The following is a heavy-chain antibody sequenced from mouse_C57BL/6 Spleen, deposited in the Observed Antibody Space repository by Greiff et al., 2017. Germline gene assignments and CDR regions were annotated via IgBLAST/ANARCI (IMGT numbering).Heavy chain of an antibody. D-gene: IGHD4-1*01. Sequence: DVHLVESGGGLVKPGGSLKLSCAASGFTFSSYTMSWVRQTPEKRLEWVATISGGGGNTYYPDSVKGRFTISRDNAKNTLYLQMSSLRSEDTALYYCARFLGRIDWYFDVWGTGTTVTVSS. CDR3: ARFLGRIDWYFDV. CDR1: GFTFSSYT. CDR2: ISGGGGNT. J-gene: IGHJ1*03. V-gene: IGHV5-9*01.